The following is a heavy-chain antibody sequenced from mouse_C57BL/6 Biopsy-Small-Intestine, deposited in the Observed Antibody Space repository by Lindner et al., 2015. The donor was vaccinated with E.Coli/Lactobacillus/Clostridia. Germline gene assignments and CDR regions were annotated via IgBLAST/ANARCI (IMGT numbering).Heavy chain of an antibody. CDR1: GYAFSRYW. CDR3: ARGLPWYFDV. Sequence: VQLQESGAELVKPGASVKISCKVSGYAFSRYWMNWVKQRPGEGLEWIGQIYPGDGDTNYNGKFKGKATLTVDKSSSTAYMQLSSLTSEDSAVYFCARGLPWYFDVWGTGTTVTVSS. V-gene: IGHV1-80*01. CDR2: IYPGDGDT. J-gene: IGHJ1*03.